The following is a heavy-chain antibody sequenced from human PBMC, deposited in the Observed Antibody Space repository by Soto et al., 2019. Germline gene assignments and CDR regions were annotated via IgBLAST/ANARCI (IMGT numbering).Heavy chain of an antibody. Sequence: QIQLMQSGAEVKKPGASVKVSCKASGYTFTSYGIHWVRQAPGQRLEWTGWINAGNGNTKYSEKFQGRVNISRDKSASTAYLELSSLRSEDTAVYYCARDPNDSSAYYHHYYYGMDVWGQGTTVTVCS. CDR3: ARDPNDSSAYYHHYYYGMDV. CDR1: GYTFTSYG. D-gene: IGHD3-22*01. V-gene: IGHV1-3*01. J-gene: IGHJ6*02. CDR2: INAGNGNT.